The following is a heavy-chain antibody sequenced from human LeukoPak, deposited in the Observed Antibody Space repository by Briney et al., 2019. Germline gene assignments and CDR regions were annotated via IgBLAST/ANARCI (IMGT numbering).Heavy chain of an antibody. CDR2: IYYSGSA. V-gene: IGHV4-59*01. J-gene: IGHJ6*02. CDR1: GGSISSYY. Sequence: SETLSLTCTVSGGSISSYYWSWIRQPPGKGLEWIGYIYYSGSANYNPSLKSRVTISVDTSKNQFSLKLSSVTAADTAVYYCARTTYYYDSSSHYYYGMDVWGQGTTITVSS. CDR3: ARTTYYYDSSSHYYYGMDV. D-gene: IGHD3-22*01.